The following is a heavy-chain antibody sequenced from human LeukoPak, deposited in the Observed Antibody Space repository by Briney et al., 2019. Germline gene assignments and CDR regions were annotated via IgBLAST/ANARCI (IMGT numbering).Heavy chain of an antibody. Sequence: SETLSLTCTVSGGSISSSSYYWGWIRQPPGKGLEWIGSIYYSGSTYYNPSLKSRVTISVDKSKNQFSLKLSSVTAADTAVYYCAIRSYQFWSGSHNWFDPWGQGTLVTVSS. J-gene: IGHJ5*02. V-gene: IGHV4-39*07. D-gene: IGHD3-3*01. CDR3: AIRSYQFWSGSHNWFDP. CDR1: GGSISSSSYY. CDR2: IYYSGST.